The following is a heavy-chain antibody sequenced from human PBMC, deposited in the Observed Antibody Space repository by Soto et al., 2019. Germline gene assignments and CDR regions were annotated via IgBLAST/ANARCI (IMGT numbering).Heavy chain of an antibody. J-gene: IGHJ4*02. Sequence: ASVKVSCKASGYTFTSYGISWVRQAPGQGLEWMGWISAYNGNTNYAQKLQGRVTMTTDTSTSTAYMELRSLRSGDTAVYYCARSYCSSTSCYLGRGQIDYWGQGTLVTVSS. CDR2: ISAYNGNT. CDR1: GYTFTSYG. CDR3: ARSYCSSTSCYLGRGQIDY. V-gene: IGHV1-18*01. D-gene: IGHD2-2*01.